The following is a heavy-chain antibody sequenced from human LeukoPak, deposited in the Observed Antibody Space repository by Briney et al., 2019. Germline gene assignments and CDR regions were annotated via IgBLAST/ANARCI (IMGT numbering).Heavy chain of an antibody. CDR2: IYYSGST. D-gene: IGHD3-9*01. CDR1: GGSISSSSYY. Sequence: KPSETLSLTCTVSGGSISSSSYYWGWIRQPPGKGLEWIGSIYYSGSTYYTPSLKSRVTISVDTSKNQFSLRLSSVTAADTAVYYCARDRKDDILTGYPDAFDIWGQGTMVTVSS. CDR3: ARDRKDDILTGYPDAFDI. V-gene: IGHV4-39*07. J-gene: IGHJ3*02.